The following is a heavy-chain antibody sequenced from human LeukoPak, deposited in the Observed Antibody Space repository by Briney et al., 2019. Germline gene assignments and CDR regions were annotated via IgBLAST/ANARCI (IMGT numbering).Heavy chain of an antibody. CDR1: GFTFSSYA. J-gene: IGHJ4*02. V-gene: IGHV3-23*01. CDR3: AKGRGYSYGYFDY. Sequence: GGSLRLSCAASGFTFSSYAMSWVRQAPGKGLEWVSAISGSGGSTYYADSVKGRFTISRDNSKSTLYLQMNSLRAEDTAVYYCAKGRGYSYGYFDYWGQGTLVTVSS. CDR2: ISGSGGST. D-gene: IGHD5-18*01.